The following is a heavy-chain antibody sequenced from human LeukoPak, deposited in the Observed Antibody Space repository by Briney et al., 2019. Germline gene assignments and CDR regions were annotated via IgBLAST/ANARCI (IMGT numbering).Heavy chain of an antibody. CDR2: IIPILGIA. V-gene: IGHV1-69*04. Sequence: GASVKVSCKASGGTFSSYAISWVRQAPGQGLEWMGRIIPILGIANYAQKFQGRVTITADKSTSTAYMEPSSLRSEDTAVYYCARVRVPYYFDYWGQGTLVTVSS. CDR1: GGTFSSYA. D-gene: IGHD1-1*01. J-gene: IGHJ4*02. CDR3: ARVRVPYYFDY.